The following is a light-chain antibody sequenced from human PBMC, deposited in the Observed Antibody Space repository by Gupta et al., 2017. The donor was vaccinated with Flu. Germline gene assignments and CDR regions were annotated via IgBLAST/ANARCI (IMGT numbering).Light chain of an antibody. CDR1: SSNIGSNT. CDR2: SNN. J-gene: IGLJ1*01. Sequence: QSVLTQPPSASGTTGQRVTISCSGSSSNIGSNTVNWYQQLPGTAPKFLMNSNNQRPSGVPDRFSGSKSGTSASLASSGLQSEDEADYYCATWDYSLNGQVFGTGTKFTVL. CDR3: ATWDYSLNGQV. V-gene: IGLV1-44*01.